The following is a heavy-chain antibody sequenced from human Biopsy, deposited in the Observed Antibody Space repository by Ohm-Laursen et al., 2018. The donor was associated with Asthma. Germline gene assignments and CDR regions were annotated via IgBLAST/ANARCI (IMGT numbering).Heavy chain of an antibody. Sequence: ATVKISCKASGYTFTDYYVLWLRQAPGQGLEWMGRINPVSGSTNFAQKFQGRLTMTRDMSIDTAYMELRRLTSADTAMYYCARSPYAGVYPFNSWGQGTLLTVSS. D-gene: IGHD5/OR15-5a*01. CDR2: INPVSGST. V-gene: IGHV1-2*06. J-gene: IGHJ4*02. CDR3: ARSPYAGVYPFNS. CDR1: GYTFTDYY.